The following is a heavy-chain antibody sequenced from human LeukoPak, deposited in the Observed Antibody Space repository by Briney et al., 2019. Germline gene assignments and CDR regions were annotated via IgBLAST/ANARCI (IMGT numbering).Heavy chain of an antibody. CDR3: ARVRGCSGGSCYGWFDP. J-gene: IGHJ5*02. Sequence: ASVKVSCKASGYTFTSYGISWVRQAPGQGLEWMGWISAYNGNTNYAQKLQGRVTMTTDTSTSTAYMELRSLRSDDTAVYYCARVRGCSGGSCYGWFDPWGQGTLVTVSS. CDR2: ISAYNGNT. D-gene: IGHD2-15*01. CDR1: GYTFTSYG. V-gene: IGHV1-18*01.